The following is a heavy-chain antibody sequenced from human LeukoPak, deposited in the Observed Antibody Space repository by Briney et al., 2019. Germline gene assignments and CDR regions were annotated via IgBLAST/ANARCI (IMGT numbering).Heavy chain of an antibody. CDR2: INHSGST. CDR1: GGSFSAYY. Sequence: PSETLSLTCAVYGGSFSAYYWTWIRQPPGKGLEWIGEINHSGSTNYNPSLQIRVTISVDTSKNQFSLKLSSVTAADTAVYYCARAGTETYAFDIGSQGTMVTVSA. V-gene: IGHV4-34*01. CDR3: ARAGTETYAFDI. J-gene: IGHJ3*02.